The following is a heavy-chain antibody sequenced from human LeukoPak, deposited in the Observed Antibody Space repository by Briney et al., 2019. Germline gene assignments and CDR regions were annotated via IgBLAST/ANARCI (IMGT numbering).Heavy chain of an antibody. CDR1: GFTFSSYW. V-gene: IGHV3-74*01. Sequence: GGSLRLSCAASGFTFSSYWMHWVRRAPGKGLVWVSRINSDGSSTSYADSVKGRFTISRDNAKNTLYLQMNSLRAEDTAVYYCASATHYDFWSGYSIDYWGQGTLVTVSS. D-gene: IGHD3-3*01. CDR3: ASATHYDFWSGYSIDY. J-gene: IGHJ4*02. CDR2: INSDGSST.